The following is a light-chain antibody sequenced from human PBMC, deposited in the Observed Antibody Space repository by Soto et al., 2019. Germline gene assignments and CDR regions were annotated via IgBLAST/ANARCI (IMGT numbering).Light chain of an antibody. CDR2: GTS. Sequence: DIVLTQSACTLSLSPGERATLSCRASQTLSTSYLAWYEHKPGHAARLLTYGTSSRASGIPDRFSGSGSGTDFTLTISRLEPEDFAVYYCQNYGSSSLTFAGGTKVDIK. V-gene: IGKV3-20*01. CDR3: QNYGSSSLT. J-gene: IGKJ4*01. CDR1: QTLSTSY.